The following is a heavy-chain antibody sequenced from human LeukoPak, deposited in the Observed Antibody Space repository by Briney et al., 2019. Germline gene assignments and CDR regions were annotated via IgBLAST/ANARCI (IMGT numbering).Heavy chain of an antibody. CDR3: ARRAPYSYEWSTLDY. Sequence: KPSETLSLTCTVPGGSISSYYWSWIRQPPGKGLECVGYIYYSGSTNYNPSLKSRVTISVDTSKNQFPLKLSSVTAADTAVYYCARRAPYSYEWSTLDYWGQGTLVTVSS. CDR2: IYYSGST. CDR1: GGSISSYY. D-gene: IGHD5-18*01. J-gene: IGHJ4*02. V-gene: IGHV4-59*08.